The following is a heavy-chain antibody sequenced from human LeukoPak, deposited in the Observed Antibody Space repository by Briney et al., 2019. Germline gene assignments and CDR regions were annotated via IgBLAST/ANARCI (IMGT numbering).Heavy chain of an antibody. V-gene: IGHV4-59*01. J-gene: IGHJ4*02. CDR1: GGSISSYY. Sequence: PSETLSLTCTVSGGSISSYYWSWIRQPPGKGLEWIGYIYYSGSTNYNPSLKSRVTISVDTSKNQFSLKLSSVTAADTALYYCARYYYDSSGYYVLDYWGQGTLVTVSS. CDR3: ARYYYDSSGYYVLDY. CDR2: IYYSGST. D-gene: IGHD3-22*01.